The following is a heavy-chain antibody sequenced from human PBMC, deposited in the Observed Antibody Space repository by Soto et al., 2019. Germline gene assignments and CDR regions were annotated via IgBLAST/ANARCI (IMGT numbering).Heavy chain of an antibody. J-gene: IGHJ6*02. CDR3: ARALLSHSYDSGGYDSYFHAMDV. CDR2: IIPISETT. V-gene: IGHV1-69*06. CDR1: GGTFSSLD. D-gene: IGHD3-22*01. Sequence: QVQLVQSGAEVKKPGSSVKVSCKASGGTFSSLDINWVRQAPGQGLEWMGGIIPISETTNYAQIFQGRVSIVADISTSTAYMELSRLRSEDTAVYYCARALLSHSYDSGGYDSYFHAMDVWGQGTPVTFSS.